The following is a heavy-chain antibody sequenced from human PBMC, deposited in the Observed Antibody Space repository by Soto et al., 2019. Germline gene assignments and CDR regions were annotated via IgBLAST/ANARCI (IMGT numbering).Heavy chain of an antibody. V-gene: IGHV3-23*01. CDR2: IGGTSGST. CDR3: AKRRGEGYFDF. CDR1: GFTFRNFV. D-gene: IGHD3-10*01. J-gene: IGHJ2*01. Sequence: EVQLLESGGGLLQPGGPLRLSCAASGFTFRNFVMGWVRRAPGKGLEWVPAIGGTSGSTYYADSVKGRFIISRDNSKNTVSLHMNSLRAEDTDTYYCAKRRGEGYFDFWGRGTLVTVSS.